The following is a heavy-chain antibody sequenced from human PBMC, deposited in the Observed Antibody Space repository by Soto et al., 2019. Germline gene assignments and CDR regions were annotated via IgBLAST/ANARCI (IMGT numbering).Heavy chain of an antibody. CDR2: IKSKSDGGTT. CDR3: ATAPGYWASAPFDY. V-gene: IGHV3-15*07. J-gene: IGHJ4*02. CDR1: DFNFNEAG. D-gene: IGHD6-25*01. Sequence: EVQLVESGGGLVQPGESLRLSCVVSDFNFNEAGLNWFRQAPGKGREWVGHIKSKSDGGTTDYAAPVKGRFIISRDDSKNTLYLQMNSLGAEDTAVYYCATAPGYWASAPFDYWGQGTRVTVSS.